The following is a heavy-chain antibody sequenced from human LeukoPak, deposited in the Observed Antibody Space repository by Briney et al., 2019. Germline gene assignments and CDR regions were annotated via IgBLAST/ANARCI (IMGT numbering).Heavy chain of an antibody. Sequence: NPSETLSLTRTVSGGSISSYYWSWIRQPPGKGLEWIGYIYYSGSTNYNPSLKSRVTISVDTSKNQFSLKLSSVTAADTAVYYCARRRMNTAAGSHFDYWGQGTLVTVSS. D-gene: IGHD6-13*01. V-gene: IGHV4-59*08. J-gene: IGHJ4*02. CDR1: GGSISSYY. CDR2: IYYSGST. CDR3: ARRRMNTAAGSHFDY.